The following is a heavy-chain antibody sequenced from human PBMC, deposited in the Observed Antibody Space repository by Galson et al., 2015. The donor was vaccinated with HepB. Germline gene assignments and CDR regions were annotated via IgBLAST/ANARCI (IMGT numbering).Heavy chain of an antibody. V-gene: IGHV3-15*01. CDR2: IKSKTDGGTT. D-gene: IGHD2-2*01. Sequence: SLRLSCAASGFTFGNAWMSWVRQAPGKGLEWVGRIKSKTDGGTTDYAAPVKGRFTISRDDSKNTLYLQMNSLKTEDTAVYYCTTLTYCSSTSCLPGGYYYGMDVWGQGTTVTVSS. J-gene: IGHJ6*02. CDR1: GFTFGNAW. CDR3: TTLTYCSSTSCLPGGYYYGMDV.